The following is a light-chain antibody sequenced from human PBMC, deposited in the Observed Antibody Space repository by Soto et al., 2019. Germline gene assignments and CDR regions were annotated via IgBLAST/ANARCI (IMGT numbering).Light chain of an antibody. CDR3: QQYNNWPPWT. CDR2: GAS. CDR1: QSVSSK. Sequence: EIVLTQSPGTLSLSPGERATLSCRASQSVSSKLSWYQQKPGQAPRLLIYGASTRANGIPARFSGSGSGTEFTLTISSLQSEDFAVYFCQQYNNWPPWTFGQGTKVDI. J-gene: IGKJ1*01. V-gene: IGKV3-15*01.